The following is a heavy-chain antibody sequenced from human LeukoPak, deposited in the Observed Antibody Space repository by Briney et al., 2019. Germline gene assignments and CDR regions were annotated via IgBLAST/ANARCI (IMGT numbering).Heavy chain of an antibody. CDR3: AKGAGSYYFGITGGGRSFGEYYFDY. D-gene: IGHD1-26*01. Sequence: GGSLRLSCAASGFTFSSYAMHWVRQAPGKGLEWVAFIRNDGNNKYYTDSVKGRFTISRDNSKNTMHLQMNSLRAEDTAVYYCAKGAGSYYFGITGGGRSFGEYYFDYWGQGTLVTVSS. J-gene: IGHJ4*02. CDR2: IRNDGNNK. V-gene: IGHV3-30*02. CDR1: GFTFSSYA.